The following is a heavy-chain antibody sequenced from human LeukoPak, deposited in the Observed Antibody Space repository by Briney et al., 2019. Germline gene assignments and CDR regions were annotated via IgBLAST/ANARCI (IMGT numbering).Heavy chain of an antibody. D-gene: IGHD3-10*01. V-gene: IGHV3-66*01. J-gene: IGHJ4*02. CDR3: ARDRYYYGSGSYLDY. Sequence: GGSLRLSCAASGFTVSSNYMSWVCQAPGTGLEWVSVIYSGGTRYYADSVKGRFTISRDDSKKTLYLQMNSLRAEDTAVYYCARDRYYYGSGSYLDYWGQGTLVTVSS. CDR2: IYSGGTR. CDR1: GFTVSSNY.